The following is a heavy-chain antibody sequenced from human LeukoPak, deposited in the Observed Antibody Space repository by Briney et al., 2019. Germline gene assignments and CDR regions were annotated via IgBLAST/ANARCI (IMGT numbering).Heavy chain of an antibody. V-gene: IGHV3-23*01. CDR3: ARAGGSTVSHSDY. J-gene: IGHJ4*02. CDR1: GFTFSNAW. Sequence: GGSLRLSCAASGFTFSNAWMSWVRQAPGKGLEWVSTISNSGGSTYYADSMKGRFTISRDNSKNTLHLQMNSLRAEDTAVYYCARAGGSTVSHSDYWGQGTLVTVSS. D-gene: IGHD4-17*01. CDR2: ISNSGGST.